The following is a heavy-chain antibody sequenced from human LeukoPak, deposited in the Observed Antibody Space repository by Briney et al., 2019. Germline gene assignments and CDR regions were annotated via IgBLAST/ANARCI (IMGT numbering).Heavy chain of an antibody. CDR3: ERHLTRRDYFYYGMDV. CDR1: GGSISPYY. Sequence: SETLSLTCTVSGGSISPYYWSWIRQSPGKGLEWIGYIFYTGTTNFNPALKSRLTISVDTSKNQFSLKLTSVTAADTAVYYCERHLTRRDYFYYGMDVWGQGTTVTVSS. J-gene: IGHJ6*02. V-gene: IGHV4-59*08. CDR2: IFYTGTT.